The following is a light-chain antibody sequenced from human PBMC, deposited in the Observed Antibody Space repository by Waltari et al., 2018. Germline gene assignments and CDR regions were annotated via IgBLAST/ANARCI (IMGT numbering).Light chain of an antibody. V-gene: IGKV4-1*01. CDR1: QSVFYNSNNKNY. CDR2: WAA. Sequence: DIVMPQSPDSLAVSLGERATIHCKSSQSVFYNSNNKNYLAWYQQKAGQPPKLPIYWAASRESGVPYRFSGSVSGTDFTLTISSLQAEDVAVYYCQQYYTAPYSFGQGTKLEIK. CDR3: QQYYTAPYS. J-gene: IGKJ2*03.